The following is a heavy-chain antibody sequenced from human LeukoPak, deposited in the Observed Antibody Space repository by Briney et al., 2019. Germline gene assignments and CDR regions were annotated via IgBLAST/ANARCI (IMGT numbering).Heavy chain of an antibody. CDR2: IYYSGTT. V-gene: IGHV4-39*01. Sequence: SETLSLTCTFSGDASSSSSYYWGWIRQPPGKGLEWIGNIYYSGTTYYNPSLKTRVSLFVDTSKNQFSLKLTAVTAADTAVYYCARFSRNIFPTGFDSWGHGTLVTVSS. J-gene: IGHJ4*01. CDR1: GDASSSSSYY. D-gene: IGHD1-1*01. CDR3: ARFSRNIFPTGFDS.